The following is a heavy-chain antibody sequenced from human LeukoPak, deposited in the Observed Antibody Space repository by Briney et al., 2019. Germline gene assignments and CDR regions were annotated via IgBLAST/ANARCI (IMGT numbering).Heavy chain of an antibody. Sequence: SETLSLTCTVSGGCISSSSYYWGWIRQPPGKGLEWIGSIYYSGSTYYNPSLKSRVTISVDTSKNQFSLKLSSVTAADTAVYYCARAVGGYSYGYVPNLYYFDYWGQGTLVTVSS. CDR1: GGCISSSSYY. V-gene: IGHV4-39*07. CDR3: ARAVGGYSYGYVPNLYYFDY. CDR2: IYYSGST. D-gene: IGHD5-18*01. J-gene: IGHJ4*02.